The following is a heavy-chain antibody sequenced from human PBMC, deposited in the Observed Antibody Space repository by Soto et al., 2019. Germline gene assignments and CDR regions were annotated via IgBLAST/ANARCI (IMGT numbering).Heavy chain of an antibody. Sequence: QVQLVQSGAEVKKPGSSVKVSCKASGGTFSSYAISWVRQAPGQGLEWMGGIIPIFGTANYAQKFQGRVTITADEATSTAYRELSSLRAEDTAVYYCARVFRGGIVGAGWGQGTLVTVSS. CDR2: IIPIFGTA. V-gene: IGHV1-69*12. D-gene: IGHD1-26*01. CDR3: ARVFRGGIVGAG. CDR1: GGTFSSYA. J-gene: IGHJ4*02.